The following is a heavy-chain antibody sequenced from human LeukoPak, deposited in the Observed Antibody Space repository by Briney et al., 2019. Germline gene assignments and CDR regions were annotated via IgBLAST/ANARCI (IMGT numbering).Heavy chain of an antibody. J-gene: IGHJ4*02. CDR3: ASGGDYGDYFDY. V-gene: IGHV4-30-2*01. Sequence: SETLSLTCAVSGGSISSGGYSWSWLRQPPGKGLEWIGYIYHSGSTYYNPSLKSRVTISVDRSKNQFSLKLSSVTAADTAVYYCASGGDYGDYFDYWGQGTLVTVSS. CDR1: GGSISSGGYS. CDR2: IYHSGST. D-gene: IGHD4-17*01.